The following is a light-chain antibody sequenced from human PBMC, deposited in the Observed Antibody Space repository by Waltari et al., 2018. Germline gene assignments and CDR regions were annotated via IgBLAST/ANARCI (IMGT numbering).Light chain of an antibody. J-gene: IGLJ2*01. V-gene: IGLV2-14*01. CDR3: SSYTSSSTRV. CDR2: EVG. Sequence: QSALTQPASVSGSPGQSITISCTGTSGDVGGYNYVSWYQPHPGKTPKRLIYEVGTRPSGVSYHCTGPKSGNTASPTISELQAEDDAAYYCSSYTSSSTRVFGGGTKLTVL. CDR1: SGDVGGYNY.